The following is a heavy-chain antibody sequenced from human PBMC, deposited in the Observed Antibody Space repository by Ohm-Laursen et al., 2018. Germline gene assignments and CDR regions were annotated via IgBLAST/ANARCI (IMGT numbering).Heavy chain of an antibody. CDR3: AREGVVGATVL. J-gene: IGHJ4*02. CDR2: INSDGSST. CDR1: GFTFSSYW. D-gene: IGHD1-26*01. V-gene: IGHV3-74*01. Sequence: SLRLSCSASGFTFSSYWMHWVRQAPGKGLVWVSRINSDGSSTSYADSVKGRFTISRDNAKNTLYLQMNSLRAEDTAVYYCAREGVVGATVLWGQGTLVTVSS.